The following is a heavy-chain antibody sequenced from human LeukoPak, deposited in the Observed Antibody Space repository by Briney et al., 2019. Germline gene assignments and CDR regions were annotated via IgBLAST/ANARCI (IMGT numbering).Heavy chain of an antibody. CDR3: ARMREYYDILTGYYPPGILDY. V-gene: IGHV4-30-4*01. CDR2: IYYSGST. CDR1: GGSISSGDYY. J-gene: IGHJ4*02. Sequence: PSETLSLTCTVSGGSISSGDYYWSRIRQPPGKGLEWIGYIYYSGSTYYNPSLKSRVTISVDTSKNQFSLKLSSVTAADTAVYYCARMREYYDILTGYYPPGILDYWGQGTLVTVSS. D-gene: IGHD3-9*01.